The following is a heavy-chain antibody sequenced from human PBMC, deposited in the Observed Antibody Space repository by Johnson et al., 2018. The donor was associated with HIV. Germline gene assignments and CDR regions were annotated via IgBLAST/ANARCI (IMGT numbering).Heavy chain of an antibody. CDR3: ASVGSSGFFSAFDI. Sequence: MLLVESGGGLVQPGGSLRLSCSASGFTVNSNYINWVRQAPGKGLECVSGIYSGGRTYYADSVKGRFTISRDNAKNSLYLQMNSLRAEDTAVYYCASVGSSGFFSAFDIWGQGTMVTVSS. CDR1: GFTVNSNY. V-gene: IGHV3-66*01. D-gene: IGHD6-19*01. J-gene: IGHJ3*02. CDR2: IYSGGRT.